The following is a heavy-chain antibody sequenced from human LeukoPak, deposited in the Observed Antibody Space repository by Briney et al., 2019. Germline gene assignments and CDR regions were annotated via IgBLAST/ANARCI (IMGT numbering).Heavy chain of an antibody. CDR3: ARGRALDY. J-gene: IGHJ4*02. CDR1: GFTFSSYA. V-gene: IGHV3-30*04. Sequence: GRSLRLSCAASGFTFSSYATHWVRQAPGKGLEWVAVISYDGSNKYYADSVKGRFTISRDNSKNTLYLQMNSLRAEDTAVYYCARGRALDYWGQGTLVTVSS. CDR2: ISYDGSNK.